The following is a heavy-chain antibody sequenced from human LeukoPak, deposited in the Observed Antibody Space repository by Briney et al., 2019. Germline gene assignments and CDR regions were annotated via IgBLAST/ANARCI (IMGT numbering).Heavy chain of an antibody. CDR2: IIPIFGTA. V-gene: IGHV1-69*13. J-gene: IGHJ6*02. CDR3: ARGDIVVVPAAMLNYYYYGMDV. CDR1: GGTFSSYA. Sequence: VASVKVSCKASGGTFSSYAISWVRQAPGQGLEWMGGIIPIFGTANYAQKFQGRVTITADESTSTAYMELSSLRSEDTAVYYCARGDIVVVPAAMLNYYYYGMDVWGQGTTVTVSS. D-gene: IGHD2-2*01.